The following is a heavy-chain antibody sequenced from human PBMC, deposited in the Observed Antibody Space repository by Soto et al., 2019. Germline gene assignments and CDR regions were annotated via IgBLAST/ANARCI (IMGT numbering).Heavy chain of an antibody. CDR1: GGSISSYY. V-gene: IGHV4-59*12. D-gene: IGHD3-22*01. Sequence: SETLSLTCTVSGGSISSYYWSWIRQPPGKGLEWIGYMYNTGSTVYNPSLKSRVTISVDTSKNQFSLKLSSVTAADTAVYYCARDQGRYYDSSGYYGYWGQGTLVTVSS. CDR3: ARDQGRYYDSSGYYGY. CDR2: MYNTGST. J-gene: IGHJ4*02.